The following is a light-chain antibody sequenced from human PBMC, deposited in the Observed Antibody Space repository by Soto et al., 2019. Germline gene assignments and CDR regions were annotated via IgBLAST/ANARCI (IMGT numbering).Light chain of an antibody. V-gene: IGKV3-20*01. CDR3: QHYGSSPPTLT. CDR1: QSVSSTY. CDR2: GAS. Sequence: EIVLTQSPGTLSLSPGERATLSCRASQSVSSTYLAWYQHKPGQAPRLLIYGASRRATDIPDRFSGSGSGTDFTHTIARLEPEDFAVYYCQHYGSSPPTLTFGGGTKVEIK. J-gene: IGKJ4*01.